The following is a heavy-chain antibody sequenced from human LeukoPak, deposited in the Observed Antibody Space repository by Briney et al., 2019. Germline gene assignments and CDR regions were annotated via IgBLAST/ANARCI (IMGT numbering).Heavy chain of an antibody. Sequence: GGSLRLSCAASGFTFSSHTMSWVRQAPGKGLEWVSGSGRDGATYYVDSVKGRFTISRDNSKNTLYLQMNSLRAADTAVYYCARGDGSFDYWGQGILVTVSS. CDR3: ARGDGSFDY. D-gene: IGHD5-24*01. CDR1: GFTFSSHT. V-gene: IGHV3-23*01. CDR2: SGRDGAT. J-gene: IGHJ4*02.